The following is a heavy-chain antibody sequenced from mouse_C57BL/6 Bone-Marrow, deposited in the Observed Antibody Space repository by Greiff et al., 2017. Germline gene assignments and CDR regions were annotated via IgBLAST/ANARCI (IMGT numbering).Heavy chain of an antibody. CDR3: AIYVCYVDPRRRAMDY. Sequence: EVQLQESGAELVRPGSSVKMSCKTSGYTFTSYGINWVKQRPGQGLEWIGYIYIGNGYTEYNEKFKGKATLTSDTSSSTAYMQLSSLTSEDSAIXFCAIYVCYVDPRRRAMDYWGQGTSVTVSS. J-gene: IGHJ4*01. CDR1: GYTFTSYG. D-gene: IGHD2-12*01. V-gene: IGHV1-58*01. CDR2: IYIGNGYT.